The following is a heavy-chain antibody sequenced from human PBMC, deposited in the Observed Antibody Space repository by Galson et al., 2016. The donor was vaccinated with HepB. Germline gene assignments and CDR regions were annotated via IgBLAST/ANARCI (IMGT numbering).Heavy chain of an antibody. Sequence: RLSCAASRFTFNSYAMSWVRQAPGKGLEWVSTISGSGSSTYYADSVKGRFTISRDNSKNTLFLQMNSLRAEDTAVYYCAKFGGRGLDYYYYGMDVWGQGTTVTVSS. CDR3: AKFGGRGLDYYYYGMDV. V-gene: IGHV3-23*01. CDR2: ISGSGSST. D-gene: IGHD1-26*01. CDR1: RFTFNSYA. J-gene: IGHJ6*02.